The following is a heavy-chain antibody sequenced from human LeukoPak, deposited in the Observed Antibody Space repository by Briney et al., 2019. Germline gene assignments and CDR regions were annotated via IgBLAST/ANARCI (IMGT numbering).Heavy chain of an antibody. D-gene: IGHD6-6*01. Sequence: GGSLRLSCAASGFPFSDYGMHWVRQAPGKGLEWVAFIRYDGNNKYYADSVKGRFTISRDNSKNTLYLQMNSLRSEDTAVYYCAKDRWGSIASLDSWGQGTLVTVSS. CDR1: GFPFSDYG. CDR3: AKDRWGSIASLDS. CDR2: IRYDGNNK. V-gene: IGHV3-30*02. J-gene: IGHJ4*02.